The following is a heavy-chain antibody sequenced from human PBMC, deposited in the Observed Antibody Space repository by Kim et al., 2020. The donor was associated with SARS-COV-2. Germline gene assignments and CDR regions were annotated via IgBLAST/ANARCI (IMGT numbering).Heavy chain of an antibody. D-gene: IGHD2-2*01. V-gene: IGHV1-46*01. CDR1: GYRFASNH. J-gene: IGHJ4*02. Sequence: ASVKVSCKASGYRFASNHIHWVRQAPGQGLEWMGMLTPNSGDTWYAEKFQGRATMTRDTSTSTVYIELTSLTFEDTAVYYCARDLSDAWSFDYWGQGTLVTVSS. CDR2: LTPNSGDT. CDR3: ARDLSDAWSFDY.